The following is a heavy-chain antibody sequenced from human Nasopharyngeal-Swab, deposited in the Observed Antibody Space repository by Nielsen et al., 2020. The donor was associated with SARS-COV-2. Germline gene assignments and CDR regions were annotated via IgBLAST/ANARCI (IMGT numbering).Heavy chain of an antibody. V-gene: IGHV4-31*03. CDR3: ARGGNVLVWFGELSHFDY. Sequence: LRLSCSVSGGSISSGGYYWSWIRQHPGKGLEWIGYIYYSGSTYYNPSLKSRVIISVDTSKNQFSLKLSSVTAADTAVYYCARGGNVLVWFGELSHFDYWGQGILVTVSS. D-gene: IGHD3-10*01. CDR1: GGSISSGGYY. CDR2: IYYSGST. J-gene: IGHJ4*02.